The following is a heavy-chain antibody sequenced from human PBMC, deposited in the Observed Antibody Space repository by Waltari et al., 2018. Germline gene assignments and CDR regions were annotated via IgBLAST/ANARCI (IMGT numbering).Heavy chain of an antibody. CDR2: INGDGSEK. J-gene: IGHJ4*02. CDR3: ARADYGGTADFDY. V-gene: IGHV3-7*04. CDR1: GSPFCSHW. Sequence: EVQLVESGGGLVQPGGSLRVSCPAPGSPFCSHWMTWVRQAPGKGLEWVANINGDGSEKYYVDSVKARFTISRDNAKNSLYLQMDSLRAEDTAVYYCARADYGGTADFDYWGQGTLVTVSS. D-gene: IGHD4-17*01.